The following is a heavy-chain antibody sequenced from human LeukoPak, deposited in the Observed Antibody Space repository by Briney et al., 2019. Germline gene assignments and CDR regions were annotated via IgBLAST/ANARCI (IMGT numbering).Heavy chain of an antibody. V-gene: IGHV3-30*04. CDR2: ISYDGSNK. CDR1: GFIFSSYA. J-gene: IGHJ4*02. CDR3: ARDLGGFGELFSFDY. Sequence: GGSLRLSCAASGFIFSSYAMHWVRQALGKGLEWVAVISYDGSNKYYADSVKGRFTISRDNSKKTLFLQMNSLRAEDTTVFYCARDLGGFGELFSFDYWGQGTLVTVSS. D-gene: IGHD3-10*01.